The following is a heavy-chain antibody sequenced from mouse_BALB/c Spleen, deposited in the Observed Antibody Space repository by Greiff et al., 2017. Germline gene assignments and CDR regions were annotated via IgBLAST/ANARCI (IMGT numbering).Heavy chain of an antibody. Sequence: EVQLQQSGAELVKPGASVKLSCTASGFNIKDTYMHWVKQRPEQGLEWIGRIDPANGNTKYDPKFQGKATITADTSSNTAYLQLSSLTSEDTAVYYCARRGAMITTAWFAYWGQGTLVTVSA. CDR2: IDPANGNT. CDR3: ARRGAMITTAWFAY. CDR1: GFNIKDTY. V-gene: IGHV14-3*02. J-gene: IGHJ3*01. D-gene: IGHD2-4*01.